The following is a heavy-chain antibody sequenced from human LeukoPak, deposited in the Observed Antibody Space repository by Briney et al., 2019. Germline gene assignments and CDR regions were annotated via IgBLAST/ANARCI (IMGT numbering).Heavy chain of an antibody. D-gene: IGHD6-13*01. J-gene: IGHJ4*02. V-gene: IGHV4-39*01. CDR3: ARLGYSVSWTDC. CDR2: IYYSGST. Sequence: SETLSLTCTVSGGSISSTSHYWGWIRQPPGKGLEWIGSIYYSGSTYYNPSVKSRVTISVDTSKNQFSLRLSSVTAADMAVYFCARLGYSVSWTDCWGQGTLVTVSS. CDR1: GGSISSTSHY.